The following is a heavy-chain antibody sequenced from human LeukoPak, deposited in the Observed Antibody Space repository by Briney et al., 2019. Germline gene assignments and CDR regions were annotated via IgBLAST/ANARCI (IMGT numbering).Heavy chain of an antibody. D-gene: IGHD6-13*01. CDR2: IRYDGSIK. J-gene: IGHJ4*02. V-gene: IGHV3-30*02. CDR3: ARDTAAAAFDY. Sequence: GGSLRLSCAASGFTFSSFGMHWVRQAPGKGLEWVSFIRYDGSIKYYTDSVKGRFTISRDNSKNTLYLQMSSLRAEDTAVYYCARDTAAAAFDYWGQGTLVTVSS. CDR1: GFTFSSFG.